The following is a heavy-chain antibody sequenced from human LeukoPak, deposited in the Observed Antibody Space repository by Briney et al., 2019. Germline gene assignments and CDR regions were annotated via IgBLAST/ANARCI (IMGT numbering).Heavy chain of an antibody. CDR1: GGSISSSSYY. Sequence: SETLSLTCSVSGGSISSSSYYWGWIRQPPGKGLEWIGSIYYSGSTYYNPSLKSRVTISVDTSKNQFSLKLSSVTAADTAVYYCARPRRHYYGSRGDDWFDPWGQGTLVTVSS. D-gene: IGHD3-10*01. V-gene: IGHV4-39*01. CDR2: IYYSGST. J-gene: IGHJ5*02. CDR3: ARPRRHYYGSRGDDWFDP.